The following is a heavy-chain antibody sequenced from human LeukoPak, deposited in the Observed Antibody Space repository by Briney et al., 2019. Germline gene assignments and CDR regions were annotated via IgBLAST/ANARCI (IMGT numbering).Heavy chain of an antibody. D-gene: IGHD3-3*01. CDR3: ASRDDFWSGYYTY. CDR1: GFTFSSYA. CDR2: IYSGGST. J-gene: IGHJ4*02. Sequence: PGGSLRLSCAASGFTFSSYAMSWVRQAPGKGLEWVSVIYSGGSTYYADSVKGRFTISRDNSKNTLYLQMNSLRAEDTAVYYCASRDDFWSGYYTYWGQGTLVTVSS. V-gene: IGHV3-53*01.